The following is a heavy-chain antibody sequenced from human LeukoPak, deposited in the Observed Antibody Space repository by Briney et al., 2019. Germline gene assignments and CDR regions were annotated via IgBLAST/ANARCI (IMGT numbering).Heavy chain of an antibody. D-gene: IGHD2-2*01. CDR2: IYYGGST. CDR1: GGSISSYY. Sequence: NPSETLSLTCTVSGGSISSYYWSWIRQPPGKGLEWIGYIYYGGSTNYNPSLKSRVTISVDTSTNQFSLKLSSVTAADTAVYYCARVSSYCSSTSCYAMYYYYGMDVWGQGTTVTVS. CDR3: ARVSSYCSSTSCYAMYYYYGMDV. J-gene: IGHJ6*02. V-gene: IGHV4-59*01.